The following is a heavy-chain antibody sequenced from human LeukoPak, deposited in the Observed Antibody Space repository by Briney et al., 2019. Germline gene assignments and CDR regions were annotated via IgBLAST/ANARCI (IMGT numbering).Heavy chain of an antibody. J-gene: IGHJ3*02. CDR2: INSDGSST. CDR1: GFTFSSYW. CDR3: ARAAYTARTRGAFDI. Sequence: GGSLRLSCAASGFTFSSYWMHWVRQAPGKGLVWVSRINSDGSSTSYADSVKGRFTISRDNAKNTLYLQMNSLRAEDTAVYYCARAAYTARTRGAFDIWGQGTMVTVSS. V-gene: IGHV3-74*01. D-gene: IGHD5-18*01.